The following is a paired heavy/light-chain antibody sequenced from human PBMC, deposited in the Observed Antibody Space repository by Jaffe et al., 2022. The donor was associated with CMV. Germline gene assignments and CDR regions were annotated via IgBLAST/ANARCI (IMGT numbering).Heavy chain of an antibody. D-gene: IGHD2-21*01. V-gene: IGHV4-4*02. J-gene: IGHJ6*03. CDR3: ARPYFYYIDV. Sequence: QVQLQESGPGLVEASGTLSLTCAVSGDSITSNNWWGWVRQPPGGGLEWIGEIYHSGSTLYSPSLKSRATVSLDKSKNQFSLKLSSVTAADTAVYYCARPYFYYIDVWGKGTTVTVSS. CDR2: IYHSGST. CDR1: GDSITSNNW.
Light chain of an antibody. Sequence: QSALTQPPSASGSPGQSVTISCTGTSSDIGGYNYVSWYQQHPGKAPKLMIYEVTKRPSGVPDRFSGSKSGNTASLTVSGLQAEDEADYYCSSYAGDFYVFGTGTKVTVL. J-gene: IGLJ1*01. CDR1: SSDIGGYNY. V-gene: IGLV2-8*01. CDR2: EVT. CDR3: SSYAGDFYV.